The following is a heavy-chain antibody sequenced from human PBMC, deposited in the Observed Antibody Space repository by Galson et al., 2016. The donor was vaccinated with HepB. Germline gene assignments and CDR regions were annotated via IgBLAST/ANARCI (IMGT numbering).Heavy chain of an antibody. CDR1: GFSLSTNGLG. CDR2: IYWDDNK. D-gene: IGHD3-10*01. Sequence: PALVKPTQTLTLTCSFSGFSLSTNGLGVGWIRQPPGKALEWLALIYWDDNKRYSPSLKNRLAITKDTSKNQVVLTMSNMDPVDTGTYYCARSRASISATGNRFGPWGQGSLVTVSS. CDR3: ARSRASISATGNRFGP. J-gene: IGHJ4*01. V-gene: IGHV2-5*02.